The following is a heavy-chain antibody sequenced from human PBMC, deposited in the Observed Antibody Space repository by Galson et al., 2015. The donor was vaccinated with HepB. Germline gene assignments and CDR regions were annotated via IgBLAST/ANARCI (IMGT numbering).Heavy chain of an antibody. CDR3: ARGIFGVVDSGGMDV. CDR1: GYTFTGYY. Sequence: SCKASGYTFTGYYMHWVRQAPGQGLEWMGWINPNSGGTNYAQKFQGRVAMTRDTSISTAYMELSRLRSDDTAVYYCARGIFGVVDSGGMDVWGKGTTVTVSS. V-gene: IGHV1-2*02. J-gene: IGHJ6*03. CDR2: INPNSGGT. D-gene: IGHD3-3*02.